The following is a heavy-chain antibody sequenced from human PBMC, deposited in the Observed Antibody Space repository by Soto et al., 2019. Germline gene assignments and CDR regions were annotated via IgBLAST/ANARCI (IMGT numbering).Heavy chain of an antibody. V-gene: IGHV3-48*01. Sequence: PGGSLRLSCAASGFTFSSYSMNWVRQAPGKGLEWVSYISPSSGNIHYADSVKGRFTISRDNAKNSLYLQMDSLRGEDTAVYYCARAAYNSGPGYWGQGPLVTVSS. J-gene: IGHJ4*02. CDR1: GFTFSSYS. CDR3: ARAAYNSGPGY. D-gene: IGHD5-12*01. CDR2: ISPSSGNI.